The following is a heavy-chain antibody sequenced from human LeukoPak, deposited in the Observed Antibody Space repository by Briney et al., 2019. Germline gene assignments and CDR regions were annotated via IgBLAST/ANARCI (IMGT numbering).Heavy chain of an antibody. CDR2: IASDGSST. Sequence: GGSLRLSCAASGFTFSSYWMNWVRQAPGKGLVWVSRIASDGSSTTYADSVKGRFSISRDNAKNTLYLQVNSLRVEDTAVYYCARGRPHGNDYWGRGTLVTVSS. CDR1: GFTFSSYW. D-gene: IGHD4-23*01. V-gene: IGHV3-74*01. J-gene: IGHJ4*02. CDR3: ARGRPHGNDY.